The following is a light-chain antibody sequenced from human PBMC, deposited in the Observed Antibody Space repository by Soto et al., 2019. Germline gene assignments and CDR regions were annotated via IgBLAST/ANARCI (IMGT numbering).Light chain of an antibody. V-gene: IGKV1-12*01. J-gene: IGKJ1*01. CDR3: QQTTSFPRT. CDR2: GAS. CDR1: HDIASW. Sequence: DIQMTQSPSSVSASVGDRVTITCRASHDIASWLAWYQQKPGKAPKLLIYGASSLQSGVPSRFSDSGSGTDFTLTISSLQPEDFATYYCQQTTSFPRTFGQGTKVEIK.